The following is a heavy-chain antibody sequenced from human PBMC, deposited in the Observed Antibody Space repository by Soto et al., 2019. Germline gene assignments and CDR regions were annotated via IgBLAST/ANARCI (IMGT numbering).Heavy chain of an antibody. CDR3: ARDANWNCEFDY. J-gene: IGHJ4*02. V-gene: IGHV1-3*01. CDR1: GYTFTSYA. Sequence: GASVKVSCKASGYTFTSYAMHWVRQAPGQRLEWMGWINAGNGNTKYSQKFQGRVTITRDTSASTAYMELSSLRSEDTAVYYCARDANWNCEFDYWGQGTLVTVSS. D-gene: IGHD1-1*01. CDR2: INAGNGNT.